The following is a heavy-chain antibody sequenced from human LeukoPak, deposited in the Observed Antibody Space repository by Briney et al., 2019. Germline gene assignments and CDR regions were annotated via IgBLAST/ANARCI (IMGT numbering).Heavy chain of an antibody. CDR3: ARAATDTRNAFDI. CDR2: ISSVGSSI. V-gene: IGHV3-11*04. CDR1: GFTFSGDY. J-gene: IGHJ3*02. Sequence: PGGSLRLSCAASGFTFSGDYMSWIRQAPGKGLEWVSYISSVGSSIVYADSVKGRFTISRDNAKNSLHLQMNSLRVEDTAVYYCARAATDTRNAFDIWGQGTMVIVSS. D-gene: IGHD6-13*01.